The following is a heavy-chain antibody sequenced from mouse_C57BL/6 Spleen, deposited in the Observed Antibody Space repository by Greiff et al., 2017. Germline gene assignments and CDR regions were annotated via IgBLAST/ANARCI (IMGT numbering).Heavy chain of an antibody. V-gene: IGHV1-78*01. D-gene: IGHD2-2*01. CDR3: AYIYYGYGGDAMDY. CDR2: IYPRDGST. CDR1: GYTFTDHT. J-gene: IGHJ4*01. Sequence: VKLVESDAELVKPGASVKISCKVSGYTFTDHTIHWMKQRPEQGLEWIGYIYPRDGSTKYNEKFKGKATLTADKSSSTAYMQLNSLTSEDSAVYFCAYIYYGYGGDAMDYWGQGTSVTVSS.